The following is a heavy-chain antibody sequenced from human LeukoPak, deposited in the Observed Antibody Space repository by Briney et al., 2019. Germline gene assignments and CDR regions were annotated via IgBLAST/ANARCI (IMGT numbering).Heavy chain of an antibody. CDR2: ISYDGSNK. Sequence: PGGSLRLSCAASGFTFSSYAMHWVRQAPGKGLEWVAVISYDGSNKYYADSVKGRFAISRDNSKNTLYLQMNSLRAEDTAVYYCARVGEGAAKDWGQGTLVTVSS. J-gene: IGHJ4*02. V-gene: IGHV3-30*09. CDR1: GFTFSSYA. D-gene: IGHD1-26*01. CDR3: ARVGEGAAKD.